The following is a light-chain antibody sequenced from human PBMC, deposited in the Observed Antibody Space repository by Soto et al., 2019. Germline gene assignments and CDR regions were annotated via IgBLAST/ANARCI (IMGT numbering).Light chain of an antibody. CDR1: SSDVGGYNS. Sequence: QSALTQPASVSGSRGQSITISCTGTSSDVGGYNSVSWYQQHPGKAPKLMIYEVSNRPSGVSNRFSGSKSGNTASLTISGLQAEDDADYYCSSYTTSSTLLYVFGTGTKLTVL. V-gene: IGLV2-14*01. J-gene: IGLJ1*01. CDR3: SSYTTSSTLLYV. CDR2: EVS.